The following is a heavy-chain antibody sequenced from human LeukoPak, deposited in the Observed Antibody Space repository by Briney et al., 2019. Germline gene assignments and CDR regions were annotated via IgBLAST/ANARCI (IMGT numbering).Heavy chain of an antibody. CDR3: STFADDGY. J-gene: IGHJ4*02. CDR2: IKSKKDGGTT. V-gene: IGHV3-15*01. CDR1: GFTFSNAW. Sequence: GGSLRLSCAASGFTFSNAWMSWVRQAPGKGLEWVGRIKSKKDGGTTDYATPVKGRFTISRDDSKNTVYLQMNSLKTEDTALYYCSTFADDGYWGQGTLVIVSS. D-gene: IGHD3-16*01.